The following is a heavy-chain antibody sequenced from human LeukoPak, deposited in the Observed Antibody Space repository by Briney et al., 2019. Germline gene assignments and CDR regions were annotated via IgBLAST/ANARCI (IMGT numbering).Heavy chain of an antibody. CDR3: ARAKPKNMVRGLIMRRESRYYFDY. CDR1: GFTFSSYV. CDR2: IHTNGGSK. V-gene: IGHV3-23*01. D-gene: IGHD3-10*01. J-gene: IGHJ4*02. Sequence: GGSLRLSCEASGFTFSSYVMTWVRQAPGKGLEWVSSIHTNGGSKYYADSVKGRFTISRDNSKSTLYIQMNSLRAEDTAVYYCARAKPKNMVRGLIMRRESRYYFDYWGQGTLVTVSS.